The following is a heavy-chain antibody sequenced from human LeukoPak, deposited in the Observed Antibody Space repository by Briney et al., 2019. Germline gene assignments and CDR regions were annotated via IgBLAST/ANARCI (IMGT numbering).Heavy chain of an antibody. V-gene: IGHV4-34*01. CDR1: GGSFSGYY. D-gene: IGHD2-2*01. Sequence: PSETLSLTCAVYGGSFSGYYWSWIRQPPGKGLEWIGEINHSGSTNYNPSLKSRVTIPVDTSKNQFSLKLSSVTAADTAVYYCARQGYCSSTSCSPPGDFDYWGQGTLVTVSS. CDR3: ARQGYCSSTSCSPPGDFDY. CDR2: INHSGST. J-gene: IGHJ4*02.